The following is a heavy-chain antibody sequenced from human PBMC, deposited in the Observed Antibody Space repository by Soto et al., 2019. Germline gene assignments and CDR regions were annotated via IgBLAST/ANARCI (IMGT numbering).Heavy chain of an antibody. Sequence: VQLVQSGAEVKKPGSSVKVSCKASGGTFSNYPFIWVRQAPGQGLDWMGGIIPIFGTTDYGQRFQGRVTITADESTNTAYMELSSLRSDDTAVYYCARGLYCGGGCYSHFDYWGQVTLVTVSS. CDR2: IIPIFGTT. V-gene: IGHV1-69*01. CDR1: GGTFSNYP. CDR3: ARGLYCGGGCYSHFDY. D-gene: IGHD2-21*02. J-gene: IGHJ4*02.